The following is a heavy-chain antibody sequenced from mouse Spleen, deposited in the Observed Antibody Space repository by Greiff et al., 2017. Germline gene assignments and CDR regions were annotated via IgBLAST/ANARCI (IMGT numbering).Heavy chain of an antibody. V-gene: IGHV14-2*01. CDR2: IDPEDGET. CDR3: ASHCYGSSYDDY. J-gene: IGHJ2*01. CDR1: GFNINDYY. D-gene: IGHD1-1*01. Sequence: EVKLMESGAELVKPGASVKLSCTASGFNINDYYMHWVKQRTEQGLEWIGRIDPEDGETKYAPKFQGKATITADTSSNTAYLQLSSLTSEDTAVYYCASHCYGSSYDDYWGQGTTLTVSS.